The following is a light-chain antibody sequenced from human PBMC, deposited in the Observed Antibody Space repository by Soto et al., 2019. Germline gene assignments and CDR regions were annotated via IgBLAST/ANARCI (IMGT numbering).Light chain of an antibody. Sequence: ELVLTQSPATLSVSPGESATLSCRASQGVGSTLAWYQQKPGRAPRLLIYDAYIRATGIPARFSGAGSGTEFTLTISRLQSDDFSVYYCQHYLTRPLAFGGGTRVEI. V-gene: IGKV3-15*01. CDR2: DAY. CDR1: QGVGST. J-gene: IGKJ4*01. CDR3: QHYLTRPLA.